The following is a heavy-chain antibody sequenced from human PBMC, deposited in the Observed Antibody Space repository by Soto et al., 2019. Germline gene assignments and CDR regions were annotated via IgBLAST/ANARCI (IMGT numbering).Heavy chain of an antibody. CDR3: ARDDNEAFDI. CDR1: GFTFSSYA. D-gene: IGHD1-1*01. V-gene: IGHV3-30-3*01. CDR2: ISYDGSNK. Sequence: GGSLRLSCAASGFTFSSYAMHWVRQAPGKGLEWVSVISYDGSNKYYADSVKGRFTNSRDNSKNTLYLQMNSLRAEDTAVYYCARDDNEAFDIWGQGTMVTVSS. J-gene: IGHJ3*02.